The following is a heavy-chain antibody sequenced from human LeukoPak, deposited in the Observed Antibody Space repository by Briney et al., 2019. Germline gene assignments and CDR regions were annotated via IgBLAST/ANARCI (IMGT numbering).Heavy chain of an antibody. CDR2: INSDGINT. D-gene: IGHD3-22*01. CDR1: GFTFSSYW. V-gene: IGHV3-74*01. Sequence: TGGSLRLSCAASGFTFSSYWMHWVRQAPGKGLVWVSRINSDGINTSYADSVKGRFTISRDNAKNTLNLQMNSLRAEDTAVYYCARDLGQYYDTSDNWFDLWGQGTLVTVSS. J-gene: IGHJ5*02. CDR3: ARDLGQYYDTSDNWFDL.